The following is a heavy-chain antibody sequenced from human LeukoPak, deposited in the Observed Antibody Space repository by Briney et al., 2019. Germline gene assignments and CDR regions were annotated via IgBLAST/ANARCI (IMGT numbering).Heavy chain of an antibody. J-gene: IGHJ6*03. CDR1: GCTFTCYT. V-gene: IGHV1-69*04. CDR3: ARDWSSAYSTYVPGYYYYYMDV. Sequence: SSVNVSLKCSGCTFTCYTSSCVRQAPGQGLGWVGRIISILSIANYAKKFQDRVTITYDISTSTAYIKLSSLSYEDTAVYYCARDWSSAYSTYVPGYYYYYMDVWGKGTPVTVSS. D-gene: IGHD4-11*01. CDR2: IISILSIA.